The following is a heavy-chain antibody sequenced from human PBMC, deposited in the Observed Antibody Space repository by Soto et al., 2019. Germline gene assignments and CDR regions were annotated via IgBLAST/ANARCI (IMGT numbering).Heavy chain of an antibody. CDR3: ANPWQQLAY. Sequence: GGSLRLSCAASGFTFNTHAMSWVRQAPGKGLEWVSGIGASGAYTYYADSVKGRVTISRDNSNNTLYLQMNSLRADDTAVYYCANPWQQLAYWGQGTLVTVSS. CDR1: GFTFNTHA. J-gene: IGHJ4*02. D-gene: IGHD6-13*01. CDR2: IGASGAYT. V-gene: IGHV3-23*01.